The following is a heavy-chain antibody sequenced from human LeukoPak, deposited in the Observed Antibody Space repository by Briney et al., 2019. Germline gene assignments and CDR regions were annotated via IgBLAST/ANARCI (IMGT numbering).Heavy chain of an antibody. CDR1: GFTFSSYG. V-gene: IGHV3-30*02. D-gene: IGHD3-3*01. CDR2: IRYDGSNK. J-gene: IGHJ5*02. Sequence: PGGSLRLSCAASGFTFSSYGMHWVRQAPGKGLEWVAFIRYDGSNKYYADSVKGRFTISRDNSKNTLYLQMNSLRAEDTAVYYCANHNSPTTIFGVVTISGSGRFDPWGQGTLVTVSS. CDR3: ANHNSPTTIFGVVTISGSGRFDP.